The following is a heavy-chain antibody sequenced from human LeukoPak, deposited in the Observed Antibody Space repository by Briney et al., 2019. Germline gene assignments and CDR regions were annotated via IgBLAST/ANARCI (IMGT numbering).Heavy chain of an antibody. Sequence: SVKVSCKASGLTSTTSPMQWVRQARGQRLEWIGWIVVGSGDTNYAEKFQERVTITRDMSTSTIYMELSSLRSDDTAVYYCAADQPRYPDAFDIWGQRTMVTVSS. CDR3: AADQPRYPDAFDI. V-gene: IGHV1-58*02. D-gene: IGHD1-1*01. CDR1: GLTSTTSP. J-gene: IGHJ3*02. CDR2: IVVGSGDT.